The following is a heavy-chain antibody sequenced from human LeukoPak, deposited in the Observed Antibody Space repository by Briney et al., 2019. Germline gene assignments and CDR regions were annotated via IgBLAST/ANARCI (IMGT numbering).Heavy chain of an antibody. CDR2: IIPIFGTA. Sequence: ASVKVSCKASGGTFSSYAIRWVRQAPGQGLEWMGRIIPIFGTANYAQKFQGRVTITADKSTSTAYMELSSLRSEDTAVYYCARDTGAYIPYYFDYWGQGTLVTVSS. CDR1: GGTFSSYA. CDR3: ARDTGAYIPYYFDY. J-gene: IGHJ4*02. V-gene: IGHV1-69*06. D-gene: IGHD1-14*01.